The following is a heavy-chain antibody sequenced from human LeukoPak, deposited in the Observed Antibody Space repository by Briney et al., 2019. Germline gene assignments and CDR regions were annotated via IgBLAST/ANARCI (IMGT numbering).Heavy chain of an antibody. CDR1: GLTFSSAW. J-gene: IGHJ2*01. CDR3: NTEVD. CDR2: IKSKTDGGTA. V-gene: IGHV3-15*01. Sequence: GGSLRLSCAASGLTFSSAWVYWVPQAPGKGLEWVGRIKSKTDGGTAEYDAPVQGRFTISRDDSKNMLYLQMNSLKAEDTAVYYCNTEVDWGGGTLVGVST.